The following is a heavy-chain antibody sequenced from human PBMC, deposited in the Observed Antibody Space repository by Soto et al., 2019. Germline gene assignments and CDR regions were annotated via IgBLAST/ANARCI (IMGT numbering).Heavy chain of an antibody. J-gene: IGHJ5*02. CDR1: AGTFPHFA. D-gene: IGHD3-16*01. CDR2: IIPVLSTT. V-gene: IGHV1-69*13. Sequence: VASVKVSCKASAGTFPHFALTWVRQAPGQGLEWMGGIIPVLSTTTYAQKFQGRISISADESTNTAYIELSSLTSEDTAVYYCACNGGNSLRNWLAPWGQGTLVTVSS. CDR3: ACNGGNSLRNWLAP.